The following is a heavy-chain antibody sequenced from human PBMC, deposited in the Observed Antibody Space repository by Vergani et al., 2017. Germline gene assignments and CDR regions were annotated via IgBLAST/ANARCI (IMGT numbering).Heavy chain of an antibody. CDR1: GYTFTDYS. Sequence: QVQLAQSGSELEKPGASVKVSCKTSGYTFTDYSMNWVRQAPGQGLEWMGWINTNTGNPTLAQGFTGRFVLSSDASVTTAYLQINSLKAEDTAVYYCAIGEYCSTTRCDEPEVLGDWGRGALVTVSS. V-gene: IGHV7-4-1*02. CDR3: AIGEYCSTTRCDEPEVLGD. D-gene: IGHD2-2*01. CDR2: INTNTGNP. J-gene: IGHJ4*02.